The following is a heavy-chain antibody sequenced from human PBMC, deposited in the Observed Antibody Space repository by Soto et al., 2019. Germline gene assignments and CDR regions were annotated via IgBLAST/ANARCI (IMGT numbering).Heavy chain of an antibody. CDR2: ISGGGGNT. CDR3: AKDLYGYCSGVSCYPPAFDP. V-gene: IGHV3-23*01. J-gene: IGHJ5*02. CDR1: GLTFSSYA. D-gene: IGHD2-15*01. Sequence: GGSLRLSCAASGLTFSSYAMSWVRQAPGKGLEWVSAISGGGGNTYYADSVKGRFTISRDNSKNTLYLQMNSLRAEDTAVYYCAKDLYGYCSGVSCYPPAFDPWGQGTLITVSS.